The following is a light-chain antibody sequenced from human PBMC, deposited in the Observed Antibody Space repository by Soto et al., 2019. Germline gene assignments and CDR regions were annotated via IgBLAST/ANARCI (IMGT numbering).Light chain of an antibody. CDR2: DAS. CDR1: QDISNY. Sequence: DIQMTQSPSSLSASVGDRVTITCQASQDISNYLNWYQQNPGKAPKLLIYDASNLETGVPPRFSGSGSGTDFTFTISSLQAEDIATYYCQQYDNLPYTFGQGTKLEIK. J-gene: IGKJ2*01. CDR3: QQYDNLPYT. V-gene: IGKV1-33*01.